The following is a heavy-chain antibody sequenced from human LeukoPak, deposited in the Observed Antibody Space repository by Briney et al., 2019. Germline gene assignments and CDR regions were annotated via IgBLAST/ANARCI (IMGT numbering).Heavy chain of an antibody. V-gene: IGHV1-2*02. Sequence: ASVKVSCKASGYTFTSYDINWVRQAPGQGLEWMGWINPNSGGTNYAQKFQGRVTMTRDTSISTAYMELSRLRSDDTAVYYCARASSLDPSGGYWGQGTLVTVSS. CDR3: ARASSLDPSGGY. J-gene: IGHJ4*02. D-gene: IGHD3-16*01. CDR2: INPNSGGT. CDR1: GYTFTSYD.